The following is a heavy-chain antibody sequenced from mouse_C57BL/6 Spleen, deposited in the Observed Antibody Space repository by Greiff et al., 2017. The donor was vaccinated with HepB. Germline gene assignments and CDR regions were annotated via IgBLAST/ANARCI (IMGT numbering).Heavy chain of an antibody. V-gene: IGHV3-5*01. D-gene: IGHD2-3*01. CDR1: GISITTGNYR. CDR2: IYYSGTI. J-gene: IGHJ4*01. Sequence: EVQRVESGPGLVKPSQTVFLTCTVTGISITTGNYRWSWIRQFPGNKLEWIGYIYYSGTITYNPSITSRTTITRDTPKNQFFLEMNSLTAEDTATYYCARIYDGYYDYAMDYWGQGTSVTVSS. CDR3: ARIYDGYYDYAMDY.